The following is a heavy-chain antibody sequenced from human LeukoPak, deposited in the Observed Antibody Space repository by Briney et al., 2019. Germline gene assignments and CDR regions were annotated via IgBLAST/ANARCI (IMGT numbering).Heavy chain of an antibody. V-gene: IGHV4-34*01. D-gene: IGHD6-6*01. J-gene: IGHJ4*02. CDR2: INHSGST. CDR1: GGSFSGYY. CDR3: ARDSRGIAARGLDY. Sequence: SETLSLTCAVYGGSFSGYYWSWIRQPPGKGLEGMGEINHSGSTNYNPSLKSRVTISVDTSTNQLSLKLSSVTAADTAVYYCARDSRGIAARGLDYWGQGTLVTVSS.